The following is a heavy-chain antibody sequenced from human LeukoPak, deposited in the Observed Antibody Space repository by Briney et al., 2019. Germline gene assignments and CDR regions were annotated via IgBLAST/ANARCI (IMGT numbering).Heavy chain of an antibody. D-gene: IGHD3-10*01. CDR3: AKGPLWFGGLYDAFDI. Sequence: GGSLRLSCAASGFTFSSYGLHWVRQAPGKGLEWVAFIRYDGSKKYYGDSVKGRFTISRDNSKNTLNLQMNSLRAEDTALYYCAKGPLWFGGLYDAFDIWGQGTMVTVSS. J-gene: IGHJ3*02. V-gene: IGHV3-30*02. CDR2: IRYDGSKK. CDR1: GFTFSSYG.